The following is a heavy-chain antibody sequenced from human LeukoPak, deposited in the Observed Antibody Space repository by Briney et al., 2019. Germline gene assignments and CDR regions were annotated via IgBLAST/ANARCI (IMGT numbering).Heavy chain of an antibody. Sequence: PSETLSLTCAVYGGSFSGYYWSWIRQPPGKGLEWIGEINHSGSTNYNPSLKSRVTISVDTFKNQFSLKLSSVTAADTAVYYCARGFRGYCSGGSCYRKVLFDYWGQGTLVTVSS. CDR2: INHSGST. D-gene: IGHD2-15*01. CDR3: ARGFRGYCSGGSCYRKVLFDY. CDR1: GGSFSGYY. J-gene: IGHJ4*02. V-gene: IGHV4-34*01.